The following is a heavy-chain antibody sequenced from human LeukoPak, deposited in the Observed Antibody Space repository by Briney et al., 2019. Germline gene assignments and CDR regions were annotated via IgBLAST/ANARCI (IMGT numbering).Heavy chain of an antibody. V-gene: IGHV1-18*01. Sequence: GASVKVSCKASGYTFTSYGISWVRQAPGQGLEWMGLISAYNGNTNYAQKLQGRVTMTTDTSTSTAYMELGSLKSDDTAVYYCARAYYYDSSGYPHGDAFDIWGQGTMVTVSS. D-gene: IGHD3-22*01. CDR2: ISAYNGNT. CDR1: GYTFTSYG. CDR3: ARAYYYDSSGYPHGDAFDI. J-gene: IGHJ3*02.